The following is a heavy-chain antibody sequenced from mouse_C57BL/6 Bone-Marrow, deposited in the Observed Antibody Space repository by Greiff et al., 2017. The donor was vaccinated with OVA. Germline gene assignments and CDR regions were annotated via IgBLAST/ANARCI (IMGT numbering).Heavy chain of an antibody. J-gene: IGHJ4*01. D-gene: IGHD2-4*01. CDR1: GYSITSGYY. V-gene: IGHV3-6*01. CDR2: ISYDGSN. CDR3: ARRIPIYYDYDDYAMDY. Sequence: EVKLQESGPGLVKPSQSLSLTCSVTGYSITSGYYWNWIRQFPGNKLEWMGYISYDGSNNYNPSLKNRISITRDTSKNRFFLKLNSVTTEDTATYYCARRIPIYYDYDDYAMDYWGQGTSVTVSS.